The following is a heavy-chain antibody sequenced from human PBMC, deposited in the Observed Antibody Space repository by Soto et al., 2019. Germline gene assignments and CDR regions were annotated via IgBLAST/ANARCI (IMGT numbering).Heavy chain of an antibody. CDR2: ISSSGSTI. CDR1: GFTFSSYE. Sequence: GGSLRLSCAASGFTFSSYEMNWVRQAPGKGLEWVSYISSSGSTIYYADSVKGRFTISRDNAKNSLYLQMNSLRAEDTAVYYCVVPVPAAISPLRYYGMDVWGQGTTVTVSS. V-gene: IGHV3-48*03. CDR3: VVPVPAAISPLRYYGMDV. D-gene: IGHD2-2*01. J-gene: IGHJ6*02.